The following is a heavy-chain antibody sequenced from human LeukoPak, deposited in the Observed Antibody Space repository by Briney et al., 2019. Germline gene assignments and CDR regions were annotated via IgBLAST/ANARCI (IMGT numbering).Heavy chain of an antibody. CDR1: GGTFSSYA. D-gene: IGHD6-6*01. V-gene: IGHV1-69*13. J-gene: IGHJ5*02. CDR3: ARGGDYSSSSKWFDP. CDR2: IIPIFGSA. Sequence: SVKVSCKSSGGTFSSYAISWVRQAPGQGLEWMGGIIPIFGSANYAQKFQGRVTITADESTSTAYMELSSLRSEDTAVYYCARGGDYSSSSKWFDPWGQGTLVTVSS.